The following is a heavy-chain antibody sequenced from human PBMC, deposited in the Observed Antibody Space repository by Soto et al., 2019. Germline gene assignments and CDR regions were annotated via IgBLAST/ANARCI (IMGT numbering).Heavy chain of an antibody. J-gene: IGHJ4*02. Sequence: GGSLRLSCAASGFTFSSYGMHWVRQAPGKGLEWVAFIWYDGSNKYYADSVKGRFTISRDNSKNTLYLQMNSLRAEDTAVYYCARGAGLGIAADDYWGQGTMGTVSS. CDR1: GFTFSSYG. CDR3: ARGAGLGIAADDY. V-gene: IGHV3-33*01. CDR2: IWYDGSNK. D-gene: IGHD6-13*01.